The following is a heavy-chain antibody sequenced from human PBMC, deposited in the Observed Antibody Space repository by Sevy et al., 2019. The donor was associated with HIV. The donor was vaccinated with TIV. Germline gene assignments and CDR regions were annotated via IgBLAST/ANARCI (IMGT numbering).Heavy chain of an antibody. CDR3: ARGGGGWEYYYYYYGMDV. CDR1: GYTFTSYG. Sequence: ASVKVSCRASGYTFTSYGISWVRQAPGQGLEWMGWISAYNGNTNYAQKLQGRVTMTTDTSTSTAYMELRSLRSDDTAVYYCARGGGGWEYYYYYYGMDVWGQGTTVTVSS. D-gene: IGHD6-19*01. CDR2: ISAYNGNT. V-gene: IGHV1-18*01. J-gene: IGHJ6*02.